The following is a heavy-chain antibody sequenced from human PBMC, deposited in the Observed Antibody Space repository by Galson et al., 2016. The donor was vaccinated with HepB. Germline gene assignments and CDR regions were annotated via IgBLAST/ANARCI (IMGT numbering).Heavy chain of an antibody. V-gene: IGHV1-18*01. Sequence: SVKVSCKASGYTFPNFDISWVRQAPGQGLEWMGWISAYNGHTNYAQKLQGRVTMTTDTSTSTTYMELRGLRSDDTAVYYCASLFYDSGSYYLANWGQGTLVTVSS. J-gene: IGHJ4*02. CDR2: ISAYNGHT. CDR1: GYTFPNFD. D-gene: IGHD3-10*01. CDR3: ASLFYDSGSYYLAN.